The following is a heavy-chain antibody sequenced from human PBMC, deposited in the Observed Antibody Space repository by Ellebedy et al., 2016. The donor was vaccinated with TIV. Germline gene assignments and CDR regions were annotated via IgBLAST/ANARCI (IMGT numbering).Heavy chain of an antibody. D-gene: IGHD3-22*01. CDR2: VYYSVRT. Sequence: MLSETLSLTCAVYGGSFNNYYWGWIRQPPGKGLEWIGSVYYSVRTYDNPSLKSRVTISVDTSKNQFSLKLSSVTAADTAVYYCTRVNTYYHDSSGYSDGFDIWGQGTMVTVSS. V-gene: IGHV4-39*07. CDR3: TRVNTYYHDSSGYSDGFDI. J-gene: IGHJ3*02. CDR1: GGSFNNYY.